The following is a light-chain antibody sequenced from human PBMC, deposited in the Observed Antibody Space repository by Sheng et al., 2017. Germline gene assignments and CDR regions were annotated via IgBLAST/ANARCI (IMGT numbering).Light chain of an antibody. J-gene: IGKJ4*01. CDR2: DAS. CDR1: QSVSSY. Sequence: EIVLTQSPATLSLSPGERATLSCRASQSVSSYLAWYQQRPGQAPRLLIYDASNRATGIPARFSGSGSGTDFTLTISGLETEDFALYYCQQRSNWPPAFGGGTK. V-gene: IGKV3-11*01. CDR3: QQRSNWPPA.